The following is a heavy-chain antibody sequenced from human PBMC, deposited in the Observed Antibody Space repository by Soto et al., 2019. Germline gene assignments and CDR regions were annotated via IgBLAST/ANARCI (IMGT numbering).Heavy chain of an antibody. CDR1: GYTFTSYA. J-gene: IGHJ6*02. CDR3: ARDHPWLIAAAGTGYSPTRLRYYGMDV. Sequence: ASVKVSCKASGYTFTSYAMHWVRQAPGQRLEWMGWINAGNGNTKYSQKFQGRVTITRDTSASTAYMELSSLRSEDTAVYYCARDHPWLIAAAGTGYSPTRLRYYGMDVWGQGTTVTVSS. V-gene: IGHV1-3*01. CDR2: INAGNGNT. D-gene: IGHD6-13*01.